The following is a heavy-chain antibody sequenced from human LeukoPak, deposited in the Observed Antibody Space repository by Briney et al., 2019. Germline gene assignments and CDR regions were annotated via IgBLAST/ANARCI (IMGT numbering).Heavy chain of an antibody. V-gene: IGHV3-23*01. CDR3: AREGDYRSGSYRDY. CDR1: GFTFSSHA. D-gene: IGHD3-10*01. Sequence: PGGSLRLSCAASGFTFSSHAMSSARQAPGKGLEWVSAISGSGGSTYYADSVKGRFTISRDNSKNTLYLQMNSLRAEDTAVYYCAREGDYRSGSYRDYWGQGTLVTVSS. J-gene: IGHJ4*02. CDR2: ISGSGGST.